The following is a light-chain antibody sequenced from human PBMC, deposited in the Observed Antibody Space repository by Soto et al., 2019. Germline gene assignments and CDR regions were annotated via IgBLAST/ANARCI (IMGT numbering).Light chain of an antibody. CDR2: AAS. CDR3: QQSLTIPYT. CDR1: QTISTH. Sequence: DIQMTQSPSSLSASVRDRVTITCRASQTISTHLNWYQQKPGKAPKLLIYAASTLQSGVPSRFSGIRSGTDFTLTINSLQPEDFATYYCQQSLTIPYTFGQGTKLEIK. J-gene: IGKJ2*01. V-gene: IGKV1-39*01.